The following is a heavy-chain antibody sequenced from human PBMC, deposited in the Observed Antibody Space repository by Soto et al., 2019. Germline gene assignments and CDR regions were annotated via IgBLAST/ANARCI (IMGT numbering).Heavy chain of an antibody. CDR1: GFPFSSFA. CDR2: IFGGGNDP. V-gene: IGHV3-23*01. Sequence: GGSLRLSCAASGFPFSSFAMAWVRQAPGKGLEWVSTIFGGGNDPYYADSVKGRLTISRDNSRNTVSLQMNNLRAEDTAVYYCAKMEAMEIWAYHFDYWGQGTLVTVSS. D-gene: IGHD1-1*01. J-gene: IGHJ4*02. CDR3: AKMEAMEIWAYHFDY.